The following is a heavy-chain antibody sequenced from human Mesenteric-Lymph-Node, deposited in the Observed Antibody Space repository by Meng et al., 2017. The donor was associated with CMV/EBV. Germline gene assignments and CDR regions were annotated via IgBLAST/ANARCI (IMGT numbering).Heavy chain of an antibody. Sequence: YTDTTNGITWGRLAPGQGLEWMGWISTNNDITNSAQELQGRVTMTIDTPTSTAYMELRSMRSDDTAVYYCASKVEPYYYDETGYLNWGQGTLVTVSS. D-gene: IGHD3-22*01. J-gene: IGHJ4*02. CDR3: ASKVEPYYYDETGYLN. CDR1: YTDTTNG. V-gene: IGHV1-18*01. CDR2: ISTNNDIT.